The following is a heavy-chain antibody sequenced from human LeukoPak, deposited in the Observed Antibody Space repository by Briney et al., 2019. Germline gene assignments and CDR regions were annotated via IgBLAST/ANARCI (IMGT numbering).Heavy chain of an antibody. Sequence: SETLSLTCTVSGGSISSYYWSWIRQPPGKGLEWIGYIYYSGSTNYNPSLKSRVTISVDTSKNQFSLKLSSVTAADTAVYYCVWGADAFDIWGQETMVTVSS. CDR2: IYYSGST. CDR3: VWGADAFDI. J-gene: IGHJ3*02. CDR1: GGSISSYY. V-gene: IGHV4-59*01. D-gene: IGHD7-27*01.